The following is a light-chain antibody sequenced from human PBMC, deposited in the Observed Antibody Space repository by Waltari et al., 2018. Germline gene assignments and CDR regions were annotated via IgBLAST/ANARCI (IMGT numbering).Light chain of an antibody. CDR2: DAS. CDR3: QQRRNSPLT. J-gene: IGKJ4*01. CDR1: QRVGSY. Sequence: EIVLTQSPDILSFSPRDRATLSCRASQRVGSYLDRYQQRPGQSPRLLIYDASYRATRVPARFSGSGSETDFTLTISSLQPEDFAAYYCQQRRNSPLTFGGGTRVQI. V-gene: IGKV3-11*01.